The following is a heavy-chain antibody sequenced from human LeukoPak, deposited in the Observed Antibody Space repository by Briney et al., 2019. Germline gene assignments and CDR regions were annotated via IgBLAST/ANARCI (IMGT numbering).Heavy chain of an antibody. CDR2: ISSNGGST. J-gene: IGHJ3*02. D-gene: IGHD1-26*01. CDR3: AREPIVGATGAFDI. Sequence: GESLRLSCAASGFTFSSYAMHWVRQAPGKGLEYVSAISSNGGSTYYANSVKGRFTISRDNSKNTLYLQMGSLRAEDMAVYYCAREPIVGATGAFDIWGQGTMVTVSS. CDR1: GFTFSSYA. V-gene: IGHV3-64*01.